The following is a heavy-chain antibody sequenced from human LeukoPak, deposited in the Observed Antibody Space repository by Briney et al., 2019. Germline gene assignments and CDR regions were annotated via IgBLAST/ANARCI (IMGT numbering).Heavy chain of an antibody. V-gene: IGHV3-23*01. Sequence: GGSLRLSCAASGFTFSSYAMSWVRQAPGKGLEWVSAIGHSGHTTYYADSVKGRFTISRDNSKNTLYLQMNSLRAEDTAVYYCARAIKAVAGTFHRDYYFDYWGQGTLVTVSS. CDR2: IGHSGHTT. CDR1: GFTFSSYA. J-gene: IGHJ4*02. CDR3: ARAIKAVAGTFHRDYYFDY. D-gene: IGHD6-19*01.